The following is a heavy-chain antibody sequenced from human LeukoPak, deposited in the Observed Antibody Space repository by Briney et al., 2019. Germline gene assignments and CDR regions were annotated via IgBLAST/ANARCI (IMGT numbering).Heavy chain of an antibody. CDR3: ARVVDDSSGYDAFDI. CDR1: GGSISSGDKY. V-gene: IGHV4-30-4*08. CDR2: IYYSGST. Sequence: PSQTLSLTCTVSGGSISSGDKYWSWIRQPPGKGLEWIGYIYYSGSTYYNPSLKSRVTISVDTSKNQFSLKLSSVTAADTAVYYCARVVDDSSGYDAFDIWGQGTMVTVSS. J-gene: IGHJ3*02. D-gene: IGHD3-22*01.